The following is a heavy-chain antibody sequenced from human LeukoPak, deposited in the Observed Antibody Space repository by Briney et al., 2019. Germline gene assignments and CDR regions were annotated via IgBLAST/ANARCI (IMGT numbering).Heavy chain of an antibody. V-gene: IGHV4-34*01. D-gene: IGHD3-3*01. CDR2: INHSGST. CDR1: GGSFSGYH. J-gene: IGHJ4*02. Sequence: PSETLSLTCAVYGGSFSGYHWSWIRQPPGKGLEWIGEINHSGSTNYNPSLKSRVTISVDTSKNQFSLKLSSVTAADTAVYYCARTSYYDFWSGPRSDYWGQGTLVAVSS. CDR3: ARTSYYDFWSGPRSDY.